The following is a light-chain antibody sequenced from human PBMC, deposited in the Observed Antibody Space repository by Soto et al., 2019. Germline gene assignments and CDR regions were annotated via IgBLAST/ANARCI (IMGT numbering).Light chain of an antibody. Sequence: QSVLTQPPSVSGAPGQRVTISCTGSSSNIGAGYDVHWYQQLPGTAPKLLIYGNGNRPSGVPDRFSGSTSGNTAALTISRVEAGDEADYYCQVWDTISDHYVFGSGTKLTVL. CDR2: GNG. V-gene: IGLV1-40*01. CDR3: QVWDTISDHYV. CDR1: SSNIGAGYD. J-gene: IGLJ1*01.